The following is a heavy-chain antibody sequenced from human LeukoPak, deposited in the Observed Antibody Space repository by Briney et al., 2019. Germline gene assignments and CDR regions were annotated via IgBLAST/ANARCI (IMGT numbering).Heavy chain of an antibody. D-gene: IGHD6-19*01. CDR3: AGVHSCGWKH. CDR2: INHSGST. Sequence: PSETLSLTCAVYGGSFSGYYWSWIRQPPVKGLEWIGEINHSGSTNYNPSLKSRVTISVDTSKNQFSLKLSSVTAADTAVYYCAGVHSCGWKHWGQGTLVTVSS. V-gene: IGHV4-34*01. CDR1: GGSFSGYY. J-gene: IGHJ1*01.